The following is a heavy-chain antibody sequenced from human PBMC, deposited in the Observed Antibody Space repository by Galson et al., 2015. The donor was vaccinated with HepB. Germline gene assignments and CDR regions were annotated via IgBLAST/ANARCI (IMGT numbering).Heavy chain of an antibody. CDR3: ARVHGGGNSGGYFDY. D-gene: IGHD4-23*01. CDR2: ISSSGGTK. J-gene: IGHJ4*02. CDR1: GFTFSTYE. V-gene: IGHV3-48*03. Sequence: SLRLSCAASGFTFSTYEMNWVRQAPGKGLEWVSYISSSGGTKYYADSVKGRFTISRDNAKNSLYLQMNSLRAEDTAVYYCARVHGGGNSGGYFDYWGQGTLVTVSS.